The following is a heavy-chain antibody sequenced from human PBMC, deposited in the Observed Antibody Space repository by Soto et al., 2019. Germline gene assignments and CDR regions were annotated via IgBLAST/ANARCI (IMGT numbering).Heavy chain of an antibody. D-gene: IGHD1-26*01. CDR3: ARGRASNRGDWLDP. J-gene: IGHJ5*02. Sequence: SETLSLTCTVSGGSVSSVSYYWSWIRQPPGKGLEWIGFVYYSGSTNYNPSVKSRVTPDTSKNRFSLQLNSVTPEDTAVYYCARGRASNRGDWLDPWGQGTQVTVSS. CDR2: VYYSGST. CDR1: GGSVSSVSYY. V-gene: IGHV4-61*01.